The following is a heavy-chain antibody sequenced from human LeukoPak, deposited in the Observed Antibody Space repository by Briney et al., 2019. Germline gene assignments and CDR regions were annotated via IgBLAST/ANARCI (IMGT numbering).Heavy chain of an antibody. CDR3: ARGDVLLWNWFDP. J-gene: IGHJ5*02. Sequence: GGSLRLSCAASGFTFSSYEMNWVRQAPGKGLEWVSYISSSGSTIYYADSVKGRLTISRDNAKNSLYLQMNSLRAEDTALYYCARGDVLLWNWFDPWGQGTLVTVSS. CDR1: GFTFSSYE. CDR2: ISSSGSTI. D-gene: IGHD3-10*01. V-gene: IGHV3-48*03.